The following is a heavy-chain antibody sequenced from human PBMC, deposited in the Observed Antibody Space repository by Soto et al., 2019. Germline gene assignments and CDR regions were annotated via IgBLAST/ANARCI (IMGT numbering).Heavy chain of an antibody. J-gene: IGHJ4*02. D-gene: IGHD6-6*01. V-gene: IGHV1-46*01. CDR1: GYTFTTYY. CDR2: INPSGGAP. Sequence: EASVKVSCKASGYTFTTYYMLWVRQAPGQGLEWMGIINPSGGAPSYAQKFQGRVTMTRDTSTSTVYMELGSLRSEDTAVYYCARGNTASSSPDYWGQGTLVTVSS. CDR3: ARGNTASSSPDY.